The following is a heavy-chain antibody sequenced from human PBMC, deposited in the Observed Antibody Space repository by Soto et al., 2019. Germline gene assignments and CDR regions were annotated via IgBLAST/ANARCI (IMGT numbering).Heavy chain of an antibody. J-gene: IGHJ4*02. CDR3: ARDQGSIVTKTLDF. V-gene: IGHV3-23*01. CDR1: GLTFSRYA. Sequence: EVQLLESGGGLVLPGGSLRLSCAASGLTFSRYAMSWVRQAPGKGLEWISAISGSCDNTYYTDSVKGRFTISRDNSQNTLFLQMDSLKAEDTAVYHCARDQGSIVTKTLDFWGQGTLVSVSS. D-gene: IGHD1-26*01. CDR2: ISGSCDNT.